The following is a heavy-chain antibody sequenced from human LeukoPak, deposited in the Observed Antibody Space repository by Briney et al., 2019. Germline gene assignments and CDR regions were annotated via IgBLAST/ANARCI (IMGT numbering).Heavy chain of an antibody. CDR1: GGSISSGGYY. D-gene: IGHD2-21*02. CDR2: IYYSGST. Sequence: SETLSLTCTVSGGSISSGGYYWSWIRQHPGKGLEWIGYIYYSGSTYYNPSLKSRVTISVDTSKNQFSLKLCSVTAADTAVYYCAREALQDCGGDCYPTLFDYWGQGTLVTVSS. CDR3: AREALQDCGGDCYPTLFDY. J-gene: IGHJ4*02. V-gene: IGHV4-31*03.